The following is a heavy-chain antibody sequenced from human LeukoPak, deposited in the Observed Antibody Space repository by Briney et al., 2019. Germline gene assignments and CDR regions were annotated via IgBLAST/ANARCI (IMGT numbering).Heavy chain of an antibody. D-gene: IGHD2-2*01. CDR3: ARLGYQLLLSLDYYYYMDV. V-gene: IGHV5-51*01. Sequence: GESLKISCKGSGYSFTSYWIGWVRQMPGKGLEWMGIIYPGDSDTRYSPSFQGQVTISADKSISTAYLQWSSLKASDTAMYYCARLGYQLLLSLDYYYYMDVWGKGTTVTVSS. CDR2: IYPGDSDT. J-gene: IGHJ6*03. CDR1: GYSFTSYW.